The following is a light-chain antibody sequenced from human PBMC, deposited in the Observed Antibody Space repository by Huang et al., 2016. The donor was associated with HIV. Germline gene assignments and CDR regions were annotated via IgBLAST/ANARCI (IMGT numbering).Light chain of an antibody. CDR3: QQSYNFPYT. CDR1: HTISIY. CDR2: GAS. Sequence: DIQMTQSPSSLSATVGDRVTVTCRASHTISIYLNWYQQKPGKAPRLLIYGASSLQSGVPSRFSGSGSGTDFTLTISSLQPEDFATYYCQQSYNFPYTFGQGTKLEIK. V-gene: IGKV1-39*01. J-gene: IGKJ2*01.